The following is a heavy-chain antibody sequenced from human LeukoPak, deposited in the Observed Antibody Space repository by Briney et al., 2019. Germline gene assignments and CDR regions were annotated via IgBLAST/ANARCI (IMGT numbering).Heavy chain of an antibody. D-gene: IGHD4-11*01. CDR3: ARNDYNGDDAFDI. V-gene: IGHV1-8*01. Sequence: ASVKVSCKASGYTFTSYDINWVRQATGQGLEWMGWMNPNSGNTGYAQKFQGRVTMTRDTSISTAYMELSSLRPEDTAVYYCARNDYNGDDAFDIWGQGTMVTVSS. CDR1: GYTFTSYD. J-gene: IGHJ3*02. CDR2: MNPNSGNT.